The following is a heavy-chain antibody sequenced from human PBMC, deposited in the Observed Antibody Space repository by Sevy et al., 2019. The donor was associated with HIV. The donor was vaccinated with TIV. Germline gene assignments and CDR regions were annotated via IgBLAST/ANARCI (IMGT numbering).Heavy chain of an antibody. J-gene: IGHJ6*02. CDR1: GGSFSGYY. V-gene: IGHV4-34*01. CDR3: ARAHYDFWSGYYVPYYYGMDV. D-gene: IGHD3-3*01. Sequence: SETLSHTCAVYGGSFSGYYWSWIRQPPGKGLEWIGEINHSGSTNYNPSLKSRVTISVDTSKNQFSLKLSSVTAADTAVYYYARAHYDFWSGYYVPYYYGMDVWGQGTTVTVSS. CDR2: INHSGST.